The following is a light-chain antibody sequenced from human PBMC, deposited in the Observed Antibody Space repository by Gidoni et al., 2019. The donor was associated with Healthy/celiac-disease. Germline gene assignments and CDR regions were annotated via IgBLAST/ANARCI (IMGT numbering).Light chain of an antibody. J-gene: IGKJ1*01. V-gene: IGKV3-15*01. CDR2: GAS. Sequence: EIVMTQSPATLSVSPGERATLSCRASQSVSSNLAWYQQKPGQAPRLLIYGASTRATGIPARFSGSGSGTEFTLTIRSLQSEDFAVYYCQQYNNWPGWTFGQGTKVEIK. CDR1: QSVSSN. CDR3: QQYNNWPGWT.